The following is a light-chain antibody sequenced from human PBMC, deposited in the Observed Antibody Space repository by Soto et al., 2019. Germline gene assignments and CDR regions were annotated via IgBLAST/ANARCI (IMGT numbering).Light chain of an antibody. V-gene: IGKV3-20*01. Sequence: DMVLTQSPGTLSLSPGERATLSCRASQSVSSSYLAWYQKKAGQAPRLLIFGASSRATGVPDRFSGSGSGTDFTLTISRLEPEDFAVYYCQQFGTSPMFTFGQGTKVDI. CDR2: GAS. CDR1: QSVSSSY. J-gene: IGKJ2*01. CDR3: QQFGTSPMFT.